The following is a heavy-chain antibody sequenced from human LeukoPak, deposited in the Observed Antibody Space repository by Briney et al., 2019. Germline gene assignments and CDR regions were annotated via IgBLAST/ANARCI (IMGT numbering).Heavy chain of an antibody. CDR2: ITPKSGDT. CDR3: ARVRLADERAWAY. V-gene: IGHV1-2*02. D-gene: IGHD3-3*02. Sequence: ASVKVSCEASGYTFSDFYIHWVRQAPGQGLEYVGWITPKSGDTYSPQRFQGRVTMTRDASISTAYMELSSLRSDDTAVYFCARVRLADERAWAYWGQGTLVTVSS. J-gene: IGHJ4*02. CDR1: GYTFSDFY.